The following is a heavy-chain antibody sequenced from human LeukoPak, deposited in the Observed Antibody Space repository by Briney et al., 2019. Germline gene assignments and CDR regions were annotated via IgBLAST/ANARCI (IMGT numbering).Heavy chain of an antibody. D-gene: IGHD3-22*01. Sequence: ASVKVSCKASGYTFTANYMHWVRQAPGQGLEWMGWLNPNSGGTSYAQRFQGRVTMTRDTSISTAYMELSRLRSDDTAVYYCARANYFDTSGSWNWGQGTLVTVPS. CDR1: GYTFTANY. V-gene: IGHV1-2*02. CDR2: LNPNSGGT. CDR3: ARANYFDTSGSWN. J-gene: IGHJ4*02.